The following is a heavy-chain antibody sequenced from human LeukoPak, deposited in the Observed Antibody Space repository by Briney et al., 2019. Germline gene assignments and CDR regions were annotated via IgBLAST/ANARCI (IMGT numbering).Heavy chain of an antibody. Sequence: PGESLKISCKGSGYSFAMYWIGLVRQMPGKGLEWMGIIYPGDSDTRYSPSFQGQVTISADKSISTAYLQWSNLKASDTATYYCARSLGACSRTSCYALDYYYMDVWGKGTTVTVSS. CDR2: IYPGDSDT. J-gene: IGHJ6*03. D-gene: IGHD2-2*01. CDR1: GYSFAMYW. CDR3: ARSLGACSRTSCYALDYYYMDV. V-gene: IGHV5-51*01.